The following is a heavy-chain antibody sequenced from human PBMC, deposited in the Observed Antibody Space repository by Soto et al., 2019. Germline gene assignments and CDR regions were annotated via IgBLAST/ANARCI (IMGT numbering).Heavy chain of an antibody. J-gene: IGHJ4*02. CDR3: ARVYDFWSGVILDY. V-gene: IGHV1-8*01. D-gene: IGHD3-3*01. CDR2: MNPNSGNT. Sequence: GASVKVSCKASGYTFTSYDINWVRQATGQGLEWMGWMNPNSGNTGYAQKLQGRVTMTRNTSISTAYMKLSSLRSEDTAVYYCARVYDFWSGVILDYWGQGTLVTVSS. CDR1: GYTFTSYD.